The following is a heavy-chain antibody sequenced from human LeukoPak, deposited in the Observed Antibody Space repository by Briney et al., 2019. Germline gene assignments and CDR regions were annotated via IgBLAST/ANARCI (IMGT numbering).Heavy chain of an antibody. V-gene: IGHV1-69*02. CDR1: GGTFSSYT. Sequence: SVKVSCKASGGTFSSYTISWVRQAPGQGLEWMGRIIPILGIANYARKFQGRVTITADKSTSTAYMELSSLRSEDTAVYYCARSPSVGQFDPWGQGTLVTVSS. CDR2: IIPILGIA. J-gene: IGHJ5*02. CDR3: ARSPSVGQFDP.